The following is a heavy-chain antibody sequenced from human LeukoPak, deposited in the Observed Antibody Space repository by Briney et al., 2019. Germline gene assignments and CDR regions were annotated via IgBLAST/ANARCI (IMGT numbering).Heavy chain of an antibody. CDR2: IYYSGST. CDR1: GGSISSSSYY. Sequence: PSETLSLTCTVSGGSISSSSYYWGWIRQPPGKGLEWIGSIYYSGSTYYNPSLKSRVTISVDTSKNQFSLKLSSVTAADTAVYYCARAPRIDFWSGYYSDAFDIWGQGTMVTVSS. V-gene: IGHV4-39*07. CDR3: ARAPRIDFWSGYYSDAFDI. J-gene: IGHJ3*02. D-gene: IGHD3-3*01.